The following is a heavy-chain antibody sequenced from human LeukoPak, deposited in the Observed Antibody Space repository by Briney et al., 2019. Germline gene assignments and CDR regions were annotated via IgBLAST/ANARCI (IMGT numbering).Heavy chain of an antibody. CDR3: ARDLRPQDHYGDYKINWFDP. CDR2: ISSSIRYI. CDR1: LFTSSSDS. J-gene: IGHJ5*02. V-gene: IGHV3-21*01. D-gene: IGHD4-17*01. Sequence: PGGSLRLSSAASLFTSSSDSMNCVRQAPGTGREWFSSISSSIRYIYYADSVKGRFTISRDNAKNSLYLQMNSLRAEDTAVYYCARDLRPQDHYGDYKINWFDPWGQGTLVTVSS.